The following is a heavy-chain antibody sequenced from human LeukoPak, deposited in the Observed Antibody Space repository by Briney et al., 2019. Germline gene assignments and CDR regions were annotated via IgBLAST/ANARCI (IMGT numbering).Heavy chain of an antibody. CDR3: AADYGDYYFDS. CDR1: GGSFSGYY. J-gene: IGHJ4*02. D-gene: IGHD4-17*01. CDR2: IYYSATT. V-gene: IGHV4-34*01. Sequence: SETLSLTCAVYGGSFSGYYWGWIRQPPGKGLEWIGNIYYSATTYYNPSLKSRVTISVDTSKNQFSLKLSSVTAADTAVYYCAADYGDYYFDSWGQGTLVTVSS.